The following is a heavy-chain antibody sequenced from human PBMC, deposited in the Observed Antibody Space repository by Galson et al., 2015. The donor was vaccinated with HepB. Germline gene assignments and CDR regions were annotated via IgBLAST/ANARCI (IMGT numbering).Heavy chain of an antibody. Sequence: SVKVSCKASGYTFTSYGISWVRQAPGQGLEWMGWISAYNGNTNYAQKLQGRVTMTTDTSTSTAYMELRSLRSDDTAVYYCARGDIVGPSHPFFFEYWGQGTPVTVSS. J-gene: IGHJ4*02. D-gene: IGHD5-12*01. V-gene: IGHV1-18*04. CDR3: ARGDIVGPSHPFFFEY. CDR1: GYTFTSYG. CDR2: ISAYNGNT.